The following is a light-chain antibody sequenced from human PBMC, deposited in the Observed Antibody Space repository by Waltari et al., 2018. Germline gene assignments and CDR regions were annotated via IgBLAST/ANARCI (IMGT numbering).Light chain of an antibody. J-gene: IGKJ5*01. CDR1: QDISNY. CDR2: DAS. CDR3: QQYDNFRAT. V-gene: IGKV1-33*01. Sequence: SLSASVGDRVTITCQASQDISNYLNWYQQKPGKAPKLLIYDASNLETGVPSRFSGSGSGTDFTFTISSLQPEDIATYYCQQYDNFRATFGQGTRLEIK.